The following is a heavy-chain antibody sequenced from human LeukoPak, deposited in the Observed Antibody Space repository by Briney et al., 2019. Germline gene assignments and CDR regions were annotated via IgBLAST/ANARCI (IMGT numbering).Heavy chain of an antibody. CDR3: ARAKGNCSSTSCFYYCYGMDV. CDR2: INAGNGNT. D-gene: IGHD2-2*01. J-gene: IGHJ6*02. Sequence: ASVKVSCKASGYTFTSYAMHWVRQAPGQRLEWMGWINAGNGNTKYSQKFQGRVTITRDTSASTAYMELSSLRSEDTAVYYCARAKGNCSSTSCFYYCYGMDVWGQGTTVTVSS. V-gene: IGHV1-3*01. CDR1: GYTFTSYA.